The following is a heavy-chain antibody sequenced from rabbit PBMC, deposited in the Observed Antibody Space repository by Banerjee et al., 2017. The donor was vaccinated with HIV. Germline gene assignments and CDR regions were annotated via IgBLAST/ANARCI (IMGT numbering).Heavy chain of an antibody. V-gene: IGHV1S40*01. J-gene: IGHJ4*01. CDR1: GFSFSSYYY. CDR2: IDAGGSGGT. Sequence: QSLEESGGGLVQPGASLTLTCTASGFSFSSYYYMCWVRQAPGKGLEWIACIDAGGSGGTYYAKWAKGRFTISKTSSTTVTLQMTSLTAADTATYFCARDEIRAAYAGNGYNLWGPGTLVTVS. D-gene: IGHD8-1*01. CDR3: ARDEIRAAYAGNGYNL.